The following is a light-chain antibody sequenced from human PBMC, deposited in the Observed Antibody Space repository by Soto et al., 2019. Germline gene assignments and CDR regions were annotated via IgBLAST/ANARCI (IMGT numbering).Light chain of an antibody. CDR2: GNS. CDR1: SSNIGAGYD. V-gene: IGLV1-40*01. J-gene: IGLJ1*01. Sequence: QSVLTQPPSVSGAPGQRVTISCTGSSSNIGAGYDVHWYQQLPGTAPKLLIYGNSNRPSGVPDRFSGSKSGTSASLAITGLQAEDEADYYCQSYDSRLSGSVYVLGTGTKLTVL. CDR3: QSYDSRLSGSVYV.